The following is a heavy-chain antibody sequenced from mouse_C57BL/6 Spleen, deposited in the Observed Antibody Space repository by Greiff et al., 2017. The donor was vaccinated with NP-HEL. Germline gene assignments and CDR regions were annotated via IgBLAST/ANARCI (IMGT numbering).Heavy chain of an antibody. CDR1: GFSLTSYG. V-gene: IGHV2-2*01. Sequence: VHLVESGPGLVQPSQSLSITCTVSGFSLTSYGVHWVRQSPGKGLKWLGVIWSGGSTDYNAAFISRLSISKDNSKSQVFFKMNSLQADDTAIYYCARFDGYYGWGQGTSVTVSS. CDR3: ARFDGYYG. J-gene: IGHJ4*01. CDR2: IWSGGST. D-gene: IGHD2-3*01.